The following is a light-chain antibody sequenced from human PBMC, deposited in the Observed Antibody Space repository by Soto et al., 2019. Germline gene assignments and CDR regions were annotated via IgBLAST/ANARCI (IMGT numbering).Light chain of an antibody. V-gene: IGKV1-5*01. J-gene: IGKJ1*01. CDR3: KQYGTSPQT. CDR1: QSISSW. CDR2: AAY. Sequence: DIQMTQSPSTLSASVGDRVTITCRASQSISSWLAWYQQKPGKAHKLLIYAAYDLQAEVQSRFSGSGSGTDFTLTIRRLEPEDFAVYYCKQYGTSPQTVGQGTKVDIK.